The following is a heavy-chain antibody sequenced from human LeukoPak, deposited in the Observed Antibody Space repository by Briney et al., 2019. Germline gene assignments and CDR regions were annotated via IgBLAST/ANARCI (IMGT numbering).Heavy chain of an antibody. V-gene: IGHV4-31*03. CDR3: ARDDSGVVGFAY. D-gene: IGHD3-3*01. CDR2: IYYSGST. J-gene: IGHJ4*02. Sequence: SETLSLTCTVSGGSISSGGYYWSWIRQHPGKGLEWIGYIYYSGSTYYNPSLKSRVTISVDTSKNQFSLKLSSVTAADTAVYYCARDDSGVVGFAYWGQGILVTVSS. CDR1: GGSISSGGYY.